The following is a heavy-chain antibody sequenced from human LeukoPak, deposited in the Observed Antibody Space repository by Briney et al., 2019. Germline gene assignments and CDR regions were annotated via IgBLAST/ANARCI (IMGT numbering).Heavy chain of an antibody. CDR1: GGSISSSSYY. D-gene: IGHD5-12*01. CDR3: AKAYSGYDLFDY. V-gene: IGHV4-39*07. Sequence: SETLSLTCTVSGGSISSSSYYWGWIRQPPGMGLEWIGSIYYSGSTYYNPSLKSRVTISVDTSKNQFSLKLSSVTAADTAVYYCAKAYSGYDLFDYWGQGTLVTVSS. J-gene: IGHJ4*02. CDR2: IYYSGST.